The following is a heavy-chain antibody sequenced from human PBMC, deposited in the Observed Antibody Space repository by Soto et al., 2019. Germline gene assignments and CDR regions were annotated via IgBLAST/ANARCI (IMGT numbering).Heavy chain of an antibody. CDR2: INAGNGNT. CDR3: ARDGTGYYDFWSGYSPFDY. D-gene: IGHD3-3*01. V-gene: IGHV1-3*01. Sequence: ASGKVSCKASGYTFTSYAMHWVRQAPGQRLEWMGWINAGNGNTKYSQKFQGRVTITRDTSASTAYMELSSLRSEDTAVYYCARDGTGYYDFWSGYSPFDYWGQGTLVTVSS. J-gene: IGHJ4*02. CDR1: GYTFTSYA.